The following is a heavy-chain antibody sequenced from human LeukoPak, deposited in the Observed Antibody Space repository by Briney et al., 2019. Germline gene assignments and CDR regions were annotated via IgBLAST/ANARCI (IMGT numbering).Heavy chain of an antibody. D-gene: IGHD5-18*01. CDR3: ARGWDTAMYFDY. V-gene: IGHV3-30*04. CDR1: GFTFSSYA. Sequence: GRSLRLSCAASGFTFSSYAIHWVRQAPGKGLEWVAVISYDGSNKYYADSVKGRFTISRDNSKKTLYLQMNSLRAEDTAVYYCARGWDTAMYFDYWGQGTLVTVSS. J-gene: IGHJ4*02. CDR2: ISYDGSNK.